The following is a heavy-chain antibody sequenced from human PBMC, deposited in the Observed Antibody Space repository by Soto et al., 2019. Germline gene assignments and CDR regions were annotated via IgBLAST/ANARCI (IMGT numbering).Heavy chain of an antibody. J-gene: IGHJ4*02. V-gene: IGHV2-5*02. Sequence: QITLKESGPTLVKPTQTLTLTCTFSGFSLSTSGVGVGWIRQPPGKALEWLALIYWDDDKRYSSSVNSRLTTTKDTSKNQVVCTMANVVPEETATRHCAHSLPTRLLDYWGQGTLVTVST. CDR1: GFSLSTSGVG. CDR2: IYWDDDK. CDR3: AHSLPTRLLDY.